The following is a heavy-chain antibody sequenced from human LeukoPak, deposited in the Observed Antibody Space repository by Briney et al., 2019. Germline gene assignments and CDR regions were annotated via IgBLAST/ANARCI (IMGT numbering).Heavy chain of an antibody. CDR3: AREYYYGSGINLWFDP. D-gene: IGHD3-10*01. Sequence: SQTLSLTCAVSGGSISSGGYSWSWIRQPPGTGLEWIGYIYHSESTYYNPSLKSRVTISVDRSKNQFSLKLSSVTAADTAVYYCAREYYYGSGINLWFDPWGQGTLVTVSS. CDR2: IYHSEST. V-gene: IGHV4-30-2*01. J-gene: IGHJ5*02. CDR1: GGSISSGGYS.